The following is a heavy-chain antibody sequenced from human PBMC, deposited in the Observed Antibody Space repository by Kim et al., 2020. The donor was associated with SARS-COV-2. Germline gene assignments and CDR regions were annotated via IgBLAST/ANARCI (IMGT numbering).Heavy chain of an antibody. D-gene: IGHD3-10*01. CDR3: VRGGKYFDL. Sequence: YIYYADSMKGRFTISRANAKNSLSLQMNSLRDEDAAVYDCVRGGKYFDLWGRGTLVTVSS. V-gene: IGHV3-21*01. J-gene: IGHJ2*01. CDR2: YI.